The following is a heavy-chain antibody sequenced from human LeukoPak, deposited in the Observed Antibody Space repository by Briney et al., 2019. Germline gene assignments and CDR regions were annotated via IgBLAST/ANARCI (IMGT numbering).Heavy chain of an antibody. Sequence: GGCLRLSCGASGLTFRNYEMNWVRQAPGKGLEWISYIRDSGTTKNYADSVKGRFAVSRDNAKNSLYLQMNSLRAEDTAVYYCARDPEVTTDSSGAFDYWGQGTRVTVSS. J-gene: IGHJ4*02. CDR3: ARDPEVTTDSSGAFDY. CDR1: GLTFRNYE. D-gene: IGHD2-21*02. CDR2: IRDSGTTK. V-gene: IGHV3-48*03.